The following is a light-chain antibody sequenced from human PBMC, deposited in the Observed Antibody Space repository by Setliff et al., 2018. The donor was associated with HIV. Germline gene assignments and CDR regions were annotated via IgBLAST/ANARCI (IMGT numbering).Light chain of an antibody. J-gene: IGKJ1*01. CDR1: HSVRNW. Sequence: DVQLTQSPSTLSASVGDSVTITCRASHSVRNWLAWYQHKPGQAPKLLIYATSNLESGVPSRFSGSGSGTEFTLTISSLQPDDFATYYCQQYDSPSRTFGQGKKGEIK. CDR2: ATS. V-gene: IGKV1-5*03. CDR3: QQYDSPSRT.